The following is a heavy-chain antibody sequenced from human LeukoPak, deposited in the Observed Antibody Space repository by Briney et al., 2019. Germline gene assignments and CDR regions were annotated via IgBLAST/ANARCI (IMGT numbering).Heavy chain of an antibody. CDR1: GIAFSDYF. D-gene: IGHD4-17*01. J-gene: IGHJ1*01. V-gene: IGHV3-11*04. CDR2: ISSSSSTI. Sequence: PGGSLSLSCAASGIAFSDYFMTWIRQAPGKGLEWVSYISSSSSTIYYADSVKGRFTISRDNAKNSLYLQMNSLRAEDTAVYYCARSSTVTTAYFQHWGQGTLVTVSS. CDR3: ARSSTVTTAYFQH.